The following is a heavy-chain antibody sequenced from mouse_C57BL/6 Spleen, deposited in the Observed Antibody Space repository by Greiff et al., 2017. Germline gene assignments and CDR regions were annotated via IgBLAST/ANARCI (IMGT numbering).Heavy chain of an antibody. V-gene: IGHV1-61*01. D-gene: IGHD1-1*01. CDR1: GYTFTSYW. J-gene: IGHJ2*01. CDR2: IYPSDSET. CDR3: ARTYYGSRGNFDY. Sequence: VQLQQPGAELVRPGSSVKLSCKASGYTFTSYWMDWVKQRPGQGLEWIGNIYPSDSETHYNQKFKDKATLTVDKSSSTAYMQLSSLTSEDSAVYYCARTYYGSRGNFDYWGQGTTLTVSS.